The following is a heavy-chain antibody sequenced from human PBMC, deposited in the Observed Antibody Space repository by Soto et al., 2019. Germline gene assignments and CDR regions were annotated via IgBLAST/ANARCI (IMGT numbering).Heavy chain of an antibody. CDR3: ASQDYVWGSYRPYYFDY. CDR1: GFTFSNSP. J-gene: IGHJ4*02. D-gene: IGHD3-16*02. CDR2: ISGSGGST. V-gene: IGHV3-23*01. Sequence: EASLRLSFSTSGFTFSNSPMSWIRQAPGKGLEWVSAISGSGGSTYYADSVKGRFTISRDNSKNTLYLQMNSLRAEDTAVYYCASQDYVWGSYRPYYFDYWGQGT.